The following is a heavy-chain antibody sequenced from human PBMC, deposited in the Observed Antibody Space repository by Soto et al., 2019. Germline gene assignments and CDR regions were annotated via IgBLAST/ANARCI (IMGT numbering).Heavy chain of an antibody. Sequence: SETLSLTCAVSGYSISSGYYWGWIRQPPGKGLEWIGYIYYSGSTYYNPSLKSRVTISVDTSKNQFSLKLSSVTAADTAVYYCARDQLDSSGYYYFDYWGQGTLVTVSS. V-gene: IGHV4-38-2*02. D-gene: IGHD3-22*01. J-gene: IGHJ4*02. CDR2: IYYSGST. CDR3: ARDQLDSSGYYYFDY. CDR1: GYSISSGYY.